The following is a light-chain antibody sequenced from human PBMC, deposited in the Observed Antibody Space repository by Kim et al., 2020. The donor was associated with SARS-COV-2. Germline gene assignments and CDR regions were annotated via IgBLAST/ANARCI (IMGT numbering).Light chain of an antibody. CDR2: GAS. CDR3: LQYGSSWT. J-gene: IGKJ1*01. CDR1: QTVSRNY. Sequence: WSPGERATLSCRASQTVSRNYVAWYHQKFGQAPRLLIHGASSRATGIPPRFSGSGSGTDFSLTITRLEPEDFAMYYCLQYGSSWTFGQGTKVDIK. V-gene: IGKV3-20*01.